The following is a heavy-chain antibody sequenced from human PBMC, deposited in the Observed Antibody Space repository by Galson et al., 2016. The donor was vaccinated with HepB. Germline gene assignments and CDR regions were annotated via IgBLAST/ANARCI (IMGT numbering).Heavy chain of an antibody. CDR1: GLTVRNNY. Sequence: SLRLSCAVSGLTVRNNYMSWVRQAPGKGLEWVSLIYSDGSTKYVDSVKGRFIISRDNSNNTLFLQMMTRRVEDTAVYYGARDAPFNWVQGTLVTVSS. J-gene: IGHJ1*01. CDR2: IYSDGST. CDR3: ARDAPFN. V-gene: IGHV3-66*01.